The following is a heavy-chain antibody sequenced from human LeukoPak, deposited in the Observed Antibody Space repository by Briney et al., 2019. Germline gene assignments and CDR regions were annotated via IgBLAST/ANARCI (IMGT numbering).Heavy chain of an antibody. V-gene: IGHV3-33*01. CDR3: ARDPADWYYFDY. CDR2: IWYDGSNK. D-gene: IGHD3/OR15-3a*01. J-gene: IGHJ4*02. CDR1: GFTFSSYG. Sequence: GGSLRLSCAASGFTFSSYGMHWVRQAPGKGLEGVAVIWYDGSNKYYADSVKGRFTISRDNSKNTLYLQMNSLRAEDTAVYYCARDPADWYYFDYWGQGTLVTVSS.